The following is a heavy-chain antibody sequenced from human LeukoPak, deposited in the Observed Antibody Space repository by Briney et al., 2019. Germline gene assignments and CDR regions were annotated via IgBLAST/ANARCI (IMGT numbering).Heavy chain of an antibody. J-gene: IGHJ4*02. CDR1: GGSISSYSYY. CDR3: ARHLNGITIFGVVFDY. CDR2: ISYSGST. V-gene: IGHV4-39*01. D-gene: IGHD3-3*01. Sequence: SETLSLTCTVSGGSISSYSYYWGWVRQPPGKGLEWMGTISYSGSTYYNPSLKSRLTISVDTSKNQFSLKVSSVTAADTAVYYCARHLNGITIFGVVFDYWGQGTLVTVSS.